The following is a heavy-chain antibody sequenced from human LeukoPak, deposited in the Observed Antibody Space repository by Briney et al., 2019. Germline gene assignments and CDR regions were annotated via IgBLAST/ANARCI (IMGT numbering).Heavy chain of an antibody. CDR3: ARDHSSGWYRGAFDI. CDR2: IYYSGST. D-gene: IGHD6-19*01. Sequence: PSETLSLTCTVSGGSISSYYWSWIRQPPGKGLEWIGYIYYSGSTNYNPSLKSRVTISVDTSKNQFSLKLSSVTAAGTAMYYCARDHSSGWYRGAFDIWGQGTRLTVSS. J-gene: IGHJ3*02. V-gene: IGHV4-59*01. CDR1: GGSISSYY.